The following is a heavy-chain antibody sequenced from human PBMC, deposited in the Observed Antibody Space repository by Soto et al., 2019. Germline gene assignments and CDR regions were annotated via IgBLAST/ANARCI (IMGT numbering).Heavy chain of an antibody. J-gene: IGHJ6*02. CDR2: ISSSSSYI. CDR1: GFTFSSYS. CDR3: ARDLGPYYDFVYGMDV. Sequence: EVQLVESGGGLVKPGGSLRLSCAASGFTFSSYSMNWVRQAPGKGLEWVSSISSSSSYIYYADSVKGRFTISRDNAKNSLYLQMNSLRAEDTAVYYCARDLGPYYDFVYGMDVWGQGTTVTVSS. V-gene: IGHV3-21*01. D-gene: IGHD3-3*01.